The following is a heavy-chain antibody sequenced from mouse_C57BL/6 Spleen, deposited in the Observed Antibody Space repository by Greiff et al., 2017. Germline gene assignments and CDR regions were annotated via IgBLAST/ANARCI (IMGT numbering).Heavy chain of an antibody. Sequence: QVQLPQPGAELVMPGASVKLSCKASGYTFTSYWMHWVKQRPGQGLEWIGEIDPSDSYTNYNQKFKGKSTLTVDKSSSTAYMQLSSLTSEDSAVYYCARGGNYWYFDVWGTGTTVTVSS. CDR3: ARGGNYWYFDV. V-gene: IGHV1-69*01. J-gene: IGHJ1*03. D-gene: IGHD2-1*01. CDR2: IDPSDSYT. CDR1: GYTFTSYW.